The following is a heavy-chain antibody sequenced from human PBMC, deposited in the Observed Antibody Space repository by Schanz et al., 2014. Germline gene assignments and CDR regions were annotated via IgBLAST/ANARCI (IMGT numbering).Heavy chain of an antibody. Sequence: EVRLLESGGDLVQPGGSLRLSCAASGFTFNTSWFHWVRQPPGKGLLWVSRVSRDGSETTYVDSVRGRFTISRDTAKNTVFLQMNNLRAEDTAVYYCARGASRDYFAMDVWGQGTTVTVSS. CDR2: VSRDGSET. CDR3: ARGASRDYFAMDV. J-gene: IGHJ6*02. V-gene: IGHV3-74*02. CDR1: GFTFNTSW.